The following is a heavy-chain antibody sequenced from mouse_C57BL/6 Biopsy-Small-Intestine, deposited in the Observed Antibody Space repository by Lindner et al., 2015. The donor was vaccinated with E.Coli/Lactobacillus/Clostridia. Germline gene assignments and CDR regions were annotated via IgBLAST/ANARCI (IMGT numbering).Heavy chain of an antibody. V-gene: IGHV1-9*01. CDR1: GYTFTGYW. J-gene: IGHJ4*01. CDR2: ILPGSGST. Sequence: VQLQESGAELMKPGASVKLSCKATGYTFTGYWIEWVKQRPGHGLEWIGEILPGSGSTNYNEKFKGKATLTVDTSSSTAYMELHSLTSEDSAVYFCAREDYGSTYYYAMDYWGQGTSVTVSS. D-gene: IGHD1-1*01. CDR3: AREDYGSTYYYAMDY.